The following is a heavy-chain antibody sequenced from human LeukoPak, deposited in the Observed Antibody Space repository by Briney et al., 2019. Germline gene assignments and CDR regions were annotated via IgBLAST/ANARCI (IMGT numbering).Heavy chain of an antibody. CDR2: INHSGST. CDR1: DGRLSDDC. CDR3: ARAEYYGSGLDY. D-gene: IGHD3-10*01. J-gene: IGHJ4*02. Sequence: SLSLSFDYTVEDGRLSDDCRCWIRQHPGKRLEWIGEINHSGSTNYNPSLKSRVTISVDTSKNQFSLKLSSVTAADTAVYYCARAEYYGSGLDYWGQGTLVTVSS. V-gene: IGHV4-34*01.